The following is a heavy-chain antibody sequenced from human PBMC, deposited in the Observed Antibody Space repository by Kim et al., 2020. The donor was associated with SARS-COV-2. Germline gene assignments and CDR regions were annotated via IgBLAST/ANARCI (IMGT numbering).Heavy chain of an antibody. D-gene: IGHD1-1*01. CDR1: GGSISSSSYY. J-gene: IGHJ4*02. CDR3: ARRANGFDY. CDR2: IYYSGST. V-gene: IGHV4-39*01. Sequence: SETLSLTCTVSGGSISSSSYYWGWIRQPPGKGLEWIGSIYYSGSTYYNPSLKSRVTISVDTSKNQFSLKLSSVTAADTAVYYCARRANGFDYWGQGTLVTVSS.